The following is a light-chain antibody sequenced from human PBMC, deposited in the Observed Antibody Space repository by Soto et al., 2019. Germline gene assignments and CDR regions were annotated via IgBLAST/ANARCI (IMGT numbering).Light chain of an antibody. CDR3: CSYAGSYTLYV. CDR1: NNEVGGLYL. Sequence: QSVRNQAPAVFRSPGQSVTISRPGNNNEVGGLYLFPWFQQHPGKAPKLMINDVSKRPSGVPDRFSGSKTGNTASLTISGLQAGDEADYYGCSYAGSYTLYVFGTGTKVTVL. CDR2: DVS. J-gene: IGLJ1*01. V-gene: IGLV2-11*01.